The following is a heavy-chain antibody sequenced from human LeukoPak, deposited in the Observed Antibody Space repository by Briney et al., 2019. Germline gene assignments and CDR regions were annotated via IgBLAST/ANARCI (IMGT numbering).Heavy chain of an antibody. CDR3: ARGYYQLPSVFAYFQH. CDR1: GGTFSSYA. V-gene: IGHV1-69*13. CDR2: IIPIFGTA. J-gene: IGHJ1*01. Sequence: SVKVSCKASGGTFSSYAISWVRQAPGQGLEWMGGIIPIFGTANYAQKFQGRVTITADESTSTAYMELSSLRSEDTAVYYCARGYYQLPSVFAYFQHWGQGTLVTVSS. D-gene: IGHD2-2*01.